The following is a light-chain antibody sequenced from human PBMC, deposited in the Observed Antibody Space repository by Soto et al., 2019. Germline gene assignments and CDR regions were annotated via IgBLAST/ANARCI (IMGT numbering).Light chain of an antibody. CDR2: GNS. J-gene: IGLJ1*01. Sequence: QSVLTQPPSVSGAPGQRVTISCTGSSSNIGAGYDVHWYHQLPGTAPKLLIYGNSNRPSGVPDRFSGSKSGTSASLAITGLQAEDEADYYGQSYDSSLSGYVFGTGTKVTV. CDR3: QSYDSSLSGYV. CDR1: SSNIGAGYD. V-gene: IGLV1-40*01.